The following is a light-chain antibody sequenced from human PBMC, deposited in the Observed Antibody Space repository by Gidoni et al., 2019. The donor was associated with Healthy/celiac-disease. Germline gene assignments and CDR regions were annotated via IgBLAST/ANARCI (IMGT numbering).Light chain of an antibody. CDR3: QAWDSSTAV. Sequence: SYELTQPPPVSVFPGQTASITCSGDKLGDKYACWYQQKPGQSPVLVIYQDSKRPSGIPARFSGSNSGNTATLAISGTQAMDEADYYCQAWDSSTAVFGGGTKLTVL. CDR2: QDS. CDR1: KLGDKY. J-gene: IGLJ2*01. V-gene: IGLV3-1*01.